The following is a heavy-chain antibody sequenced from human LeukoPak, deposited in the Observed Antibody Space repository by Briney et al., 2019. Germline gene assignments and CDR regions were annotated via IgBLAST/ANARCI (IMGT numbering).Heavy chain of an antibody. V-gene: IGHV3-21*04. Sequence: GGSLRLSCAASGFTFSSYSMNWVRQAPGKGLEWVSSISSSRSYIYYADSVKGRFTISRDNAKNSLYLQMNSLRAEDTALYYCAKSAVATTKSDAFDIWGQGTMVTVSS. CDR3: AKSAVATTKSDAFDI. CDR1: GFTFSSYS. J-gene: IGHJ3*02. D-gene: IGHD5-24*01. CDR2: ISSSRSYI.